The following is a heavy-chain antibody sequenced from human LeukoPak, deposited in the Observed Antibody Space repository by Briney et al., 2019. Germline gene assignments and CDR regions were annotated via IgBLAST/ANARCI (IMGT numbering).Heavy chain of an antibody. CDR3: ARRNYYDSSGYYLYAFDI. J-gene: IGHJ3*02. Sequence: GESLKISCKGSGYSFTSYWIGWVRQMPGKGLEWMGIIYPGGSDTRYSPSFQGQVTISADKSISTAYLQWSSLKASDTAMYYCARRNYYDSSGYYLYAFDIWGQGTMVTVSS. CDR1: GYSFTSYW. V-gene: IGHV5-51*01. D-gene: IGHD3-22*01. CDR2: IYPGGSDT.